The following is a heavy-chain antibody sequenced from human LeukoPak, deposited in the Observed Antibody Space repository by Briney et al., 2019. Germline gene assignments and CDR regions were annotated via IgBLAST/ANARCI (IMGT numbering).Heavy chain of an antibody. D-gene: IGHD1-1*01. CDR1: GFSFSAYG. CDR2: ISNSGGTT. CDR3: AKAAVTTWPYYFDY. J-gene: IGHJ4*02. V-gene: IGHV3-23*01. Sequence: PGGSLRLSCAASGFSFSAYGVHWVRQAPGKGLEWVSAISNSGGTTWYADSVKGRLTSSRDNSKSTLDLQLNSLTAEDTAVYYCAKAAVTTWPYYFDYWGQGTLVSVSS.